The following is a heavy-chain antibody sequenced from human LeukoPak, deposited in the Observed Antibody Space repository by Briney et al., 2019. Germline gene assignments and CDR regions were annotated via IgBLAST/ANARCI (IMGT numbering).Heavy chain of an antibody. J-gene: IGHJ3*02. CDR2: IKQDGNEK. V-gene: IGHV3-7*01. Sequence: GGSLRLSCAASGFTFSSYWMTWVRQAPGKGLEWVANIKQDGNEKYYVDSVKGRFTISRDNAKNSLYLQMNSLRAEDTAVYYCASIPFGVVINDAFDIWGQGTMVTVSS. CDR1: GFTFSSYW. CDR3: ASIPFGVVINDAFDI. D-gene: IGHD3-3*01.